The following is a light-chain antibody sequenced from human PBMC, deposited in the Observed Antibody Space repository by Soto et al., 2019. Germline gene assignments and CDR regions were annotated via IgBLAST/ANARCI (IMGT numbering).Light chain of an antibody. CDR1: QGIGNT. CDR3: QHYVTWPLT. Sequence: MTQSPSTLSASVGDRVTITCRASQGIGNTLAWYQQKPGQTPRLLIYDASIRATGVPARFSGSGSGTDFTLTINSLQSEDFAVYYCQHYVTWPLTFGGGTKVDIK. J-gene: IGKJ4*01. CDR2: DAS. V-gene: IGKV3-15*01.